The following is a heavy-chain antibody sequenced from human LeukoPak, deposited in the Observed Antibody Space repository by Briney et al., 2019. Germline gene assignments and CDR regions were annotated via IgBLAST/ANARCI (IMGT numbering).Heavy chain of an antibody. CDR3: ARAGAVAGTRGDY. V-gene: IGHV1-8*03. Sequence: ASVKVSCKASGYIFTTYDINRVRLAPGQGLEWMAWMNPNTGYTGFAQKFQGRVTVSRNTDISTAYMELNSLGSDDTAVYYCARAGAVAGTRGDYWGQGTLVTVSS. CDR2: MNPNTGYT. J-gene: IGHJ4*02. D-gene: IGHD6-19*01. CDR1: GYIFTTYD.